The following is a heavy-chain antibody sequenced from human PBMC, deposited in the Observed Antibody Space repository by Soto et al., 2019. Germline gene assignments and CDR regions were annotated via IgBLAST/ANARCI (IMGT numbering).Heavy chain of an antibody. CDR2: IIPIFGTA. V-gene: IGHV1-69*01. J-gene: IGHJ6*02. CDR1: GGTFSSYA. D-gene: IGHD5-18*01. CDR3: ALVPPPRYSYDFYYYYYGMDV. Sequence: QVQLVQSGAEVKKPGSSVKVSCKASGGTFSSYAISWVRQAPGQGLEWMGGIIPIFGTANYAQKFQGRVTTTADESTSTADMELSSLRSGGPAVYYCALVPPPRYSYDFYYYYYGMDVWGQGTTVTVSS.